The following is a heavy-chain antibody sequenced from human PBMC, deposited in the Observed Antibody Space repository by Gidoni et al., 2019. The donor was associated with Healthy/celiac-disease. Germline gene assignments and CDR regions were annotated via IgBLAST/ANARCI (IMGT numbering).Heavy chain of an antibody. CDR3: AKDTQLIRRGFDY. D-gene: IGHD2-8*01. CDR2: ISYDGSNK. CDR1: GFTFSSYG. Sequence: QVQLVESGGGVVQPGRSLRLSCAASGFTFSSYGMHWVRQAPGKGLEWVAVISYDGSNKYYADSVKGRFTISRDNSKNTLYLQMNSLRAEDTAVYYCAKDTQLIRRGFDYWGQGTLVTVSS. V-gene: IGHV3-30*18. J-gene: IGHJ4*02.